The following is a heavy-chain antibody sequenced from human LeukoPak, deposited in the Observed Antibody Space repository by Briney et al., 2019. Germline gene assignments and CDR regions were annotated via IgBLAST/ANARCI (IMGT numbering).Heavy chain of an antibody. V-gene: IGHV4-34*01. CDR2: INHSGST. Sequence: SETLSLTCAVYGGSFSGYYWSWIRQPPGKGLEWIGEINHSGSTNYNPSLKSRVTISADTSKNQFSLKLSSVTAADTAVYYCARGPNTAMEFDYWGQGTLVTVSS. CDR3: ARGPNTAMEFDY. CDR1: GGSFSGYY. J-gene: IGHJ4*02. D-gene: IGHD5-18*01.